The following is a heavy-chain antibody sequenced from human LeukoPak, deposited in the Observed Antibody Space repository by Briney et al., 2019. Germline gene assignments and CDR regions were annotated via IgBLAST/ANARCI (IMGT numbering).Heavy chain of an antibody. D-gene: IGHD4-17*01. CDR3: TRDMTRVTTNY. CDR2: ISYDGSNK. V-gene: IGHV3-30-3*01. Sequence: PGGSLRLSCAASGFTFSSYAMHWVRQAPGKGLEWVAVISYDGSNKYYADSVKGRFTISRDNSKNTLYVQMNSLRAEDTAVYYCTRDMTRVTTNYWGQGPRVTVSS. CDR1: GFTFSSYA. J-gene: IGHJ4*02.